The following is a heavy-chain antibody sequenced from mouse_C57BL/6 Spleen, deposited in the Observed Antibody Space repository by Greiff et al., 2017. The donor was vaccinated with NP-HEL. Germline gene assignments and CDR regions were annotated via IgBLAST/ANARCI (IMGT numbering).Heavy chain of an antibody. CDR2: INYDGSST. V-gene: IGHV5-16*01. CDR3: AREGGQLRLRGGAMDY. J-gene: IGHJ4*01. D-gene: IGHD3-2*02. Sequence: EVQLVESEGGLVQPGSSMKLSCTASGFTFSDYYMAWVRQVPEKGLEWVANINYDGSSTYYLDSLKSRFIISRDNAKNILYLQMSSLKSEDTATYYCAREGGQLRLRGGAMDYWGQGTSVTVSS. CDR1: GFTFSDYY.